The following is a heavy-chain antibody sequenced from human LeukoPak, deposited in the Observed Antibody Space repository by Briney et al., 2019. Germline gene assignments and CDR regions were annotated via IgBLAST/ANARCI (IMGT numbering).Heavy chain of an antibody. CDR3: ARRSYRGVIGLYYYYYMDV. D-gene: IGHD3-16*02. J-gene: IGHJ6*03. V-gene: IGHV3-20*04. CDR2: INRNGDST. Sequence: AGGSLRLSCAASGFTFDDYGMSWVRQGPRKGLEWVSAINRNGDSTGYADSVKGRFTMSRDNAKNSVYLQMNRLRVEDTAVYYCARRSYRGVIGLYYYYYMDVWGKGTPVTVSS. CDR1: GFTFDDYG.